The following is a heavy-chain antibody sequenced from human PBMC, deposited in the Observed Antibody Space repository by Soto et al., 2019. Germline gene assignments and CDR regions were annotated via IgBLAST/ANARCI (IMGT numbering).Heavy chain of an antibody. V-gene: IGHV1-69*13. D-gene: IGHD3-22*01. J-gene: IGHJ4*02. CDR2: IIPIFGTA. CDR3: ARGYPYYDSSGYGSFDY. Sequence: SVKVSCKASGGTFSSYAISWVRQAPGQGLEWMGGIIPIFGTANYAQKFQGRVTITADESTSTAYMELSSLRYEETEVYYCARGYPYYDSSGYGSFDYWGQRNLLTVSS. CDR1: GGTFSSYA.